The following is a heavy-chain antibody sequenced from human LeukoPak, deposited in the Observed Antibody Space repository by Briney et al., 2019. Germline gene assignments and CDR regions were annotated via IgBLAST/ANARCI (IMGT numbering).Heavy chain of an antibody. CDR2: IYHSGST. CDR3: ARGGGLRFLEWLLKA. V-gene: IGHV4-38-2*01. CDR1: GGSISSYY. D-gene: IGHD3-3*01. Sequence: SETLSLTCPVSGGSISSYYWGWIRQPPGKRLEWIGSIYHSGSTYYNPSLKSRVTISVDTSKNQFSLKLSSVTAADTAVYYCARGGGLRFLEWLLKAWGQGTLVTVSS. J-gene: IGHJ5*02.